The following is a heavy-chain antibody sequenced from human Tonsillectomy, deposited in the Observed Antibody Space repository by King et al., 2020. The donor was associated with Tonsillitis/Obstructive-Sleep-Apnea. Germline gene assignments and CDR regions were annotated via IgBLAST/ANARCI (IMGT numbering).Heavy chain of an antibody. V-gene: IGHV4-39*01. CDR1: VGSISDYSYY. Sequence: QLQESGPGLVKPSETLSLTCTVSVGSISDYSYYWGWMRQPPGKAREWIGTYYHNGDTYYNRYLEISVTISVDTSKNQFSLKLSSVTAADTAVYYCARHSYCDVSQKYYSYHMDFWGKGTPVTVSS. CDR2: YYHNGDT. J-gene: IGHJ6*03. D-gene: IGHD2-21*01. CDR3: ARHSYCDVSQKYYSYHMDF.